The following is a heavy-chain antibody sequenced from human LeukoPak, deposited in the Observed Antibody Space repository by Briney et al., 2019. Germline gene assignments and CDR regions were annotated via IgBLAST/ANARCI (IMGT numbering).Heavy chain of an antibody. CDR1: GFTFGSYS. Sequence: GGSLRLSCAASGFTFGSYSMNWVRQAPGKGLEWVSSISSSSSYIYYADSVKGRFTISRDNAKNSLYLQMNSLRAEDTAVYYCARGPDILTGAEFNYWGQGTLVTVSS. CDR2: ISSSSSYI. D-gene: IGHD3-9*01. CDR3: ARGPDILTGAEFNY. J-gene: IGHJ4*02. V-gene: IGHV3-21*01.